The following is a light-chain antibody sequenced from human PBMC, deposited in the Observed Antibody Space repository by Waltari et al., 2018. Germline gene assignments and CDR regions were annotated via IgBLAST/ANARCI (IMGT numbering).Light chain of an antibody. CDR1: QTIVDN. V-gene: IGKV3-15*01. Sequence: ETVMTQSPATLSVSPGERVTLSCRASQTIVDNLAWYQQRPGQPPRLLIYAASTRATGVPARFSGGGSGTEFTLTISSLQSEDFAVYYCQPYRHWPLAFGGGTKVEI. CDR3: QPYRHWPLA. J-gene: IGKJ4*01. CDR2: AAS.